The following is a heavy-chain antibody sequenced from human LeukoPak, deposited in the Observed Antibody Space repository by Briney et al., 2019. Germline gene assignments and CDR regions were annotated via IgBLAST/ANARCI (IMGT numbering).Heavy chain of an antibody. CDR2: ISGSGGST. Sequence: GGSLRLSCAASGFTFSSYAMSWVRQAPGKGLEWVSAISGSGGSTYYADSVKGRFTISRDNSKNTLYLQMNSLRAEDTAVYYCAKGTPGYSSSWYNPLDYWGRGTLATVS. J-gene: IGHJ4*02. D-gene: IGHD6-13*01. CDR3: AKGTPGYSSSWYNPLDY. V-gene: IGHV3-23*01. CDR1: GFTFSSYA.